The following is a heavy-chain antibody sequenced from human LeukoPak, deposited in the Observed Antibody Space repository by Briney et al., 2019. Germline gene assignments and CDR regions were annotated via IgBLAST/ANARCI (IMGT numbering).Heavy chain of an antibody. CDR3: ARQKTWPARYPDY. V-gene: IGHV4-39*01. J-gene: IGHJ4*02. Sequence: PSETLSLTCTVSGGSISSSSYYWGWIRQPPGKALEWIGSIYYSGSTYYNPSLKSRVTISVDTSKNQFSLKLSSVTAADTAVYYCARQKTWPARYPDYWGQGTLVTVSS. CDR2: IYYSGST. CDR1: GGSISSSSYY. D-gene: IGHD1-14*01.